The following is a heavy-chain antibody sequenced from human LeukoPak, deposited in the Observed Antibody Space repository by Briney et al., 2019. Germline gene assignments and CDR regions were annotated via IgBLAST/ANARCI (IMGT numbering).Heavy chain of an antibody. J-gene: IGHJ6*03. D-gene: IGHD2-2*01. CDR1: GGSISSYY. CDR2: IYTSGST. V-gene: IGHV4-4*07. CDR3: AREYCSSTSCYPYYYYYMEV. Sequence: KSSETLSLTCTVSGGSISSYYWSWIRQPAGKGLEWIGRIYTSGSTNYNPSLKSRVTMSVDTSKNQFSLKLSSVTAADTAVYYCAREYCSSTSCYPYYYYYMEVWGEGTTVTVSS.